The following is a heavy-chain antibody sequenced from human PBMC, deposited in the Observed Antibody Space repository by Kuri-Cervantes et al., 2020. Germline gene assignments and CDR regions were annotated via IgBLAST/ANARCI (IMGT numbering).Heavy chain of an antibody. J-gene: IGHJ4*02. CDR3: ARSPSYDSNAYYYDY. Sequence: GESLKISCAASGFSFSDYSMNWVRQAPGKGLEWVSSISSGSTYTYYADSVKGRFTISRDNAKNSLYLQMNSLRAEDTAVYYCARSPSYDSNAYYYDYWGQGTLVTVSS. CDR2: ISSGSTYT. CDR1: GFSFSDYS. V-gene: IGHV3-21*01. D-gene: IGHD3-22*01.